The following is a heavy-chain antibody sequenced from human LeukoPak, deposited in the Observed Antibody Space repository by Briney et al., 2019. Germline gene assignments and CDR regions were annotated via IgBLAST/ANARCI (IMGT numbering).Heavy chain of an antibody. CDR3: ARETFVVVPAAHPYYFDY. D-gene: IGHD2-2*01. Sequence: SETLSLTCTVSGGSISSGDYYWSWIRQPPGKGLEWIGYIYYSGSTYYNPSLKSRVTISVDTSKNQFSLKLSSVTAADTAVYYCARETFVVVPAAHPYYFDYWGQGTLVTVSS. CDR1: GGSISSGDYY. V-gene: IGHV4-30-4*01. CDR2: IYYSGST. J-gene: IGHJ4*02.